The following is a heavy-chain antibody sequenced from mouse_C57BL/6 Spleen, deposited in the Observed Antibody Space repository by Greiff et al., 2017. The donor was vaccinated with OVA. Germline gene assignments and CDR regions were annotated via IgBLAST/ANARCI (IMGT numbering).Heavy chain of an antibody. D-gene: IGHD2-2*01. Sequence: QVQLKQPGAELVKPGASVKLSCTASGYTFTSYWITWVKQRPGQGLEWLGDIYPGSGSTNYPEKFKSTATLTVDTSSSTAYMQLSSLTSEDSAVYYCARWRGYDGAWFAYWGQGTLVTVSA. CDR1: GYTFTSYW. CDR3: ARWRGYDGAWFAY. CDR2: IYPGSGST. V-gene: IGHV1-55*01. J-gene: IGHJ3*01.